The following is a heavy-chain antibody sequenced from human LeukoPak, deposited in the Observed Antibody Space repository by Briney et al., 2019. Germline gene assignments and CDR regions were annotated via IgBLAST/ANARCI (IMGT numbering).Heavy chain of an antibody. Sequence: GGSLRLSCAASGFTFSSYAMSWVRQAPGKGLEWVSRISGSGGSIYYADYVKGRFTISRDKSKNTLYLQMNSLRAEDTAVYYCAKGSGYDPLDYWGQGTLVTVSS. V-gene: IGHV3-23*01. J-gene: IGHJ4*02. CDR1: GFTFSSYA. D-gene: IGHD5-12*01. CDR2: ISGSGGSI. CDR3: AKGSGYDPLDY.